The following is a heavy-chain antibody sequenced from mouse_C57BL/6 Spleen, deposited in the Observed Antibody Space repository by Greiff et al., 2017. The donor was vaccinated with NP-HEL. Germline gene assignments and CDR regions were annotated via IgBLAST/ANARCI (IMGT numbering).Heavy chain of an antibody. D-gene: IGHD2-1*01. CDR2: IHPNSGST. Sequence: QVQLQQPGAELVKPGASVKLSCKASGYTFTSYWMHWVQQRPGQGLEWIGMIHPNSGSTNYNEKFKSKATLTVDKSSSTAYMQLSSLTSEDSAVYYGARSSLYYGNYDAMDYWGQGTSVTVSS. V-gene: IGHV1-64*01. CDR1: GYTFTSYW. CDR3: ARSSLYYGNYDAMDY. J-gene: IGHJ4*01.